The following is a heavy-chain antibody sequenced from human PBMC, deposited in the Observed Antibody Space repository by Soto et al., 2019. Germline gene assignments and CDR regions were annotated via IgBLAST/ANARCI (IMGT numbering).Heavy chain of an antibody. CDR2: IYYSGST. J-gene: IGHJ6*02. D-gene: IGHD6-13*01. CDR1: GGSISSSSYY. V-gene: IGHV4-39*01. CDR3: ASGRQQLVLGYYYYGMDV. Sequence: SETLSHTCTVSGGSISSSSYYWGWIRQPPGKGLEWIGSIYYSGSTYYNPSLKSRVTISVDTSKNQFSLKLSSVTAADTAVYYCASGRQQLVLGYYYYGMDVWGQGTTVT.